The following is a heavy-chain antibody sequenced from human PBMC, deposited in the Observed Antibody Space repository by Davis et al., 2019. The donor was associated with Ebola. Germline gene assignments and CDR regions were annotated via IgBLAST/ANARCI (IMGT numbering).Heavy chain of an antibody. J-gene: IGHJ4*02. V-gene: IGHV4-59*03. CDR1: GGSISSYY. D-gene: IGHD3-22*01. CDR3: AGMGLSSGYYFFDY. Sequence: SETLSLTCTVSGGSISSYYWSWIRQPPGKGLEWIGYVYYNGGTNYNPSLKSRVTISLDTSKNQFSLKLSSVTAADTAVYYCAGMGLSSGYYFFDYWGQGTLVTVSS. CDR2: VYYNGGT.